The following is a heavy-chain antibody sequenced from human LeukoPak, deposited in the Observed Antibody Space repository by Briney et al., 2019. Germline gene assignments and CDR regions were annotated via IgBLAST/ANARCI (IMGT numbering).Heavy chain of an antibody. V-gene: IGHV3-23*01. Sequence: GGSLRLSCAASGFAFSNHAMSWVRQAPGKGLEWVSGISDSGGGTYYADSVKGRFTISRDNSKNTLYLQMNSLGAEDSAVYYCAKAAGSSWYGYYYYGMDVWGQGTTVTVSS. CDR3: AKAAGSSWYGYYYYGMDV. D-gene: IGHD6-13*01. CDR1: GFAFSNHA. CDR2: ISDSGGGT. J-gene: IGHJ6*02.